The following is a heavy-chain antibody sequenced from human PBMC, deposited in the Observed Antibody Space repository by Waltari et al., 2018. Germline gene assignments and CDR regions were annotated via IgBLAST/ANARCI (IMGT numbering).Heavy chain of an antibody. D-gene: IGHD5-12*01. V-gene: IGHV4-59*08. CDR2: IYYSGST. J-gene: IGHJ1*01. CDR3: ARASRLPGYFQH. CDR1: GGSISSYY. Sequence: QVQLQESGPGLVKPSATLSLTCTVSGGSISSYYWSWIRQPPGKGLEWIGYIYYSGSTNYNPSLKSRVTISVDTSKNQFSLKLSSVTAADTAVYYCARASRLPGYFQHWGQGTLVTVSS.